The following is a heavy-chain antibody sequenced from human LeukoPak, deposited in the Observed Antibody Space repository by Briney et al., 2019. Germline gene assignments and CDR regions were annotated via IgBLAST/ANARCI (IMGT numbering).Heavy chain of an antibody. D-gene: IGHD3-22*01. V-gene: IGHV4-59*01. CDR3: ARWGHFDTSGYFVVDY. Sequence: PSETLSLTCSISDGSISSYYWNWIRQSPGKGLEWIGHIHYSGSTHYNPSLQRRVSISIDTSKNHFSLKLRSVTAVDTAVYYCARWGHFDTSGYFVVDYWGQGTLVTVSS. CDR2: IHYSGST. J-gene: IGHJ4*02. CDR1: DGSISSYY.